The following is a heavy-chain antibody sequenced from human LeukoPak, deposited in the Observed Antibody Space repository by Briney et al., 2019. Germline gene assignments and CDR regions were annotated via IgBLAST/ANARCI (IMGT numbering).Heavy chain of an antibody. D-gene: IGHD3-10*01. J-gene: IGHJ4*02. Sequence: PGGSLRLSCAASGFTFTAYTINWVRQAPGKGLEWVSYISGSTTDIYYADSAKGRFTISRDNAKRSVYLQMNSLGVEDTAVYYCARGSKWFGELIRRGDYYYDYWGQGTLVTVSS. CDR1: GFTFTAYT. CDR3: ARGSKWFGELIRRGDYYYDY. CDR2: ISGSTTDI. V-gene: IGHV3-21*01.